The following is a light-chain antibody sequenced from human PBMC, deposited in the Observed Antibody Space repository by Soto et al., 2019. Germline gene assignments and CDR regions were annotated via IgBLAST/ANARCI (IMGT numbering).Light chain of an antibody. CDR2: YAS. J-gene: IGKJ1*01. CDR1: QSISSN. Sequence: EIVMTQSPATLSVCPGERATLSCRASQSISSNFVWYHQKPGQAPRLLIFYASTRATGIPARFSGSGSGTEFTLTISSLQSEDFAVYYCQQYNNWPWTFGQGTKVDIK. CDR3: QQYNNWPWT. V-gene: IGKV3-15*01.